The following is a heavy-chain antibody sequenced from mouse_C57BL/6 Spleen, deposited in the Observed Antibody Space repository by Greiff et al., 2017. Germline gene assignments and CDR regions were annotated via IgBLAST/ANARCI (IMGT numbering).Heavy chain of an antibody. CDR1: GYAFSSSW. D-gene: IGHD2-3*01. J-gene: IGHJ4*01. CDR3: ARSDGYYNYYAMDD. V-gene: IGHV1-82*01. Sequence: VQLLQSGPELVKPGASVKISCKASGYAFSSSWMNWVKQRPGKGLEWIGRIYPGDGDTNSNGKFKGKATLTADKSSSTAYMQLSSLTSEDSAFYFCARSDGYYNYYAMDDWGQGTSVTVSS. CDR2: IYPGDGDT.